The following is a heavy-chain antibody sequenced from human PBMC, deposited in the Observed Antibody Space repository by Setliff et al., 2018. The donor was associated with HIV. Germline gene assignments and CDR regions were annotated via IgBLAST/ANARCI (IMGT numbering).Heavy chain of an antibody. D-gene: IGHD1-26*01. J-gene: IGHJ6*03. V-gene: IGHV1-69*05. Sequence: SVKVSCKASGGTFSSYAINWVRQAPGQGLQWMGGIIPMFGTLNFAQKFQGRVTISTDDSTSTAYMELNSLRSEDTAVYYCARGHSHGYGYSGSPEYYYMDVWGKGTTVTVSS. CDR1: GGTFSSYA. CDR3: ARGHSHGYGYSGSPEYYYMDV. CDR2: IIPMFGTL.